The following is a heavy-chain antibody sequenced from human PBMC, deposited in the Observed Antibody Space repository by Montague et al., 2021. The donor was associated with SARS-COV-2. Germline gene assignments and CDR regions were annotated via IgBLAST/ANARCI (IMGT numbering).Heavy chain of an antibody. CDR3: ARALLPRRTAIKTNFFGLDV. Sequence: SETLSLTCTVSGGSISSSYWSWIRQPPGKGLEWIGYIYHSGNTNYNPSLKIRVTISIDTSMNQFSLSLNSMTAADTAVYFCARALLPRRTAIKTNFFGLDVWVQGTMVIVSS. CDR1: GGSISSSY. D-gene: IGHD2-21*02. V-gene: IGHV4-59*01. CDR2: IYHSGNT. J-gene: IGHJ6*02.